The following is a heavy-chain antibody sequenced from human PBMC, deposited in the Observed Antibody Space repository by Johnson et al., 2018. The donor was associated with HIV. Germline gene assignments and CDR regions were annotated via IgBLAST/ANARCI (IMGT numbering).Heavy chain of an antibody. CDR1: GFTFDDYA. CDR3: ARAEIYEGRVGDFAFDI. V-gene: IGHV3-43D*03. D-gene: IGHD3-10*01. J-gene: IGHJ3*02. Sequence: VQLVESGGAVVQPGGSLRLSCAASGFTFDDYAMHWVRQAPGNGLEWVSLIRWDGAITSYVDSVQGRFIISRDNSRNSLFLQMKSLRAEDTALYYCARAEIYEGRVGDFAFDIWGRGTMVTVSS. CDR2: IRWDGAIT.